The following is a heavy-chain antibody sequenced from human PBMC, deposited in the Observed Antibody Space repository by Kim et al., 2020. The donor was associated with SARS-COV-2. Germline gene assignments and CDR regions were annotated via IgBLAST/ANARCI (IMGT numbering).Heavy chain of an antibody. J-gene: IGHJ1*01. V-gene: IGHV3-11*04. Sequence: GGSLRLSCAASGFTFSDYYMNWIRQAPGKGLEWVSYISGTTIYYTDSVKGRFTISRDNAKNSLYLQMNSLRAEDTAVYYCAGGERGYSSGFPLWRQGTL. CDR3: AGGERGYSSGFPL. CDR1: GFTFSDYY. D-gene: IGHD5-18*01. CDR2: ISGTTI.